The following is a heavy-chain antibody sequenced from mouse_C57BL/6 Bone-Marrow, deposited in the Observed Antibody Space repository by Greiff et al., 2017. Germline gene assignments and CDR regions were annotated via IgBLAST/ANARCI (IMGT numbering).Heavy chain of an antibody. Sequence: VQLQESGAELVRPGASVKLSCTASGFNINDYYMEWVKQRPEQGLEWIGWIDPENGDTAYDAKFQGKATFTADTSSNTAYLQLSSLTAEDTAVYYCTRAVYWRFDYWGQGTTLTVSA. J-gene: IGHJ2*01. D-gene: IGHD1-1*01. CDR3: TRAVYWRFDY. CDR1: GFNINDYY. V-gene: IGHV14-4*01. CDR2: IDPENGDT.